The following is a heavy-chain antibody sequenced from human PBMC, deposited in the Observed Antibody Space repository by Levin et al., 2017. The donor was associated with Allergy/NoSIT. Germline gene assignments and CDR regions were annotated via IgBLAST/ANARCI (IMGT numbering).Heavy chain of an antibody. CDR3: ARGRVAVVVVPAAKKDAFDI. V-gene: IGHV4-34*01. CDR1: GGSFSGYY. J-gene: IGHJ3*02. Sequence: KSSETLSLTCAVYGGSFSGYYWSWIRQPPGKGLEWIGEINHSGSTNYNPSLKSRVTISVDTSKNQFSLKLSSVTAADTAVYYCARGRVAVVVVPAAKKDAFDIWGQGTMVTVSS. D-gene: IGHD2-2*01. CDR2: INHSGST.